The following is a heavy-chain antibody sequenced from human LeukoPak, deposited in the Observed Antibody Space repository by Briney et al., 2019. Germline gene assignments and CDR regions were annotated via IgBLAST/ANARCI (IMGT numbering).Heavy chain of an antibody. CDR3: ARGGVRGAFDY. CDR2: IFYSGST. J-gene: IGHJ4*02. Sequence: PSETLSLTCTVSGGSISSSNYYWGWIRQPPGKGLEWIGNIFYSGSTYYNPSLKSRVTISVDTSKNQFSLKLSSVTAADTAVYYCARGGVRGAFDYWGQGTLVTVSS. CDR1: GGSISSSNYY. D-gene: IGHD3-10*01. V-gene: IGHV4-39*07.